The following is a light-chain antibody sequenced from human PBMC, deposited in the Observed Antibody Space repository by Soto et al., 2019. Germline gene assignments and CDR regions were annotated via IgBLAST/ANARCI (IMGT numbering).Light chain of an antibody. CDR1: QSISSW. J-gene: IGKJ2*01. V-gene: IGKV1-5*03. CDR2: KAS. CDR3: QQFNSYSFGYT. Sequence: DIQMTQSPSTLSASVGDRVTITCRASQSISSWLAWYQQKPGRAPKLLIYKASILESGVPSRFSGSGSGTEFTLTISSLQPDDFATYYCQQFNSYSFGYTFGQGTKLEI.